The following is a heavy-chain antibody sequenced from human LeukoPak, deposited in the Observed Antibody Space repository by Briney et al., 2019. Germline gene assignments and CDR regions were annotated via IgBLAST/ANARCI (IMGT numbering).Heavy chain of an antibody. J-gene: IGHJ4*02. V-gene: IGHV3-48*01. CDR3: ARGWEYSYGYYFDY. CDR2: ISSSSSTI. Sequence: PGGSLRLSCAASGFTFSSYSMNWVRQAPGKGLEWVSYISSSSSTIYYADSVKGQFTISRDNAKNSLYLQMNSLRADDTAVYYCARGWEYSYGYYFDYWGQGTLVTVSS. D-gene: IGHD5-18*01. CDR1: GFTFSSYS.